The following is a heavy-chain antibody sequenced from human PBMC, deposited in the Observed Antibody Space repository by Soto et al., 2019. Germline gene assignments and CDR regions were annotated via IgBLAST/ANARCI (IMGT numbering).Heavy chain of an antibody. J-gene: IGHJ3*02. Sequence: AGGSLRLSCAASGFTFSDYEMNWVRQAPGKGLEWVAHITSSGSVMYADFVRGRFTISRDNADNSLYLQMSSLRAEDTALYYCTKEKSVMFSGYDAFEIWGRGTMVTVSS. CDR3: TKEKSVMFSGYDAFEI. CDR2: ITSSGSV. CDR1: GFTFSDYE. D-gene: IGHD5-12*01. V-gene: IGHV3-48*03.